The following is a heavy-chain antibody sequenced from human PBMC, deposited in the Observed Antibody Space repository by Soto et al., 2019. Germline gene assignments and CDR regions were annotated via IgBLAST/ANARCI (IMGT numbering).Heavy chain of an antibody. CDR2: INPNSGGT. D-gene: IGHD3-9*01. J-gene: IGHJ3*02. CDR1: GYTFTGYY. Sequence: GXSVKVSCKASGYTFTGYYMHWVRQAPVQGLEWMGWINPNSGGTNYAQKFQGRVTMTRDTSISTAYMELSRLRSDDTAVYYCARGLLRYFDWLSDAFDIWGQGTMVTVSS. CDR3: ARGLLRYFDWLSDAFDI. V-gene: IGHV1-2*02.